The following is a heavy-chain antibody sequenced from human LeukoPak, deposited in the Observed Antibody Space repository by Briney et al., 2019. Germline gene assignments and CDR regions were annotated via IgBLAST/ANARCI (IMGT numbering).Heavy chain of an antibody. CDR1: GGSISSSSYY. J-gene: IGHJ4*02. CDR2: IYYSGST. V-gene: IGHV4-39*01. Sequence: SETLSLTCTVSGGSISSSSYYWGWIRQPPGKGLEWIGSIYYSGSTYYNPSLKSRVTISVDTSKNQFSLKLSSVPAADTAVYYCASSLWEDYWGQGTLVTVSS. CDR3: ASSLWEDY. D-gene: IGHD1-26*01.